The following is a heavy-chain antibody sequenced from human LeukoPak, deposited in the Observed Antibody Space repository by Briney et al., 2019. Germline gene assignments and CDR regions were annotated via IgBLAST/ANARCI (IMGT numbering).Heavy chain of an antibody. V-gene: IGHV4-30-4*01. Sequence: PSQTLSLTCTVSGGSISSGNYYWNWIRQPPGKGLEWIGYIYHSGSTFYNPSLKSRVTISVDTTRNQFSLKLRSVTAADTAVYYCAVNLYSSGWYSDYWGQGTLVTVSS. CDR1: GGSISSGNYY. D-gene: IGHD6-19*01. CDR2: IYHSGST. J-gene: IGHJ4*02. CDR3: AVNLYSSGWYSDY.